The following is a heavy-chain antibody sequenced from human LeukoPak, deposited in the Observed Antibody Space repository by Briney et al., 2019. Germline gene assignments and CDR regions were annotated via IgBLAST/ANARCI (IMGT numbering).Heavy chain of an antibody. J-gene: IGHJ4*02. Sequence: GGSLRLSCAASGFTFSSYCMSWVRQAPGKGLEWVANIKQDGSDQYYVDSVKGRFTISRDNAKNSLCLQMNSLRAEDTAVYYCTRSELSQADYWGQGTLVTVSS. CDR1: GFTFSSYC. D-gene: IGHD1-26*01. CDR3: TRSELSQADY. V-gene: IGHV3-7*01. CDR2: IKQDGSDQ.